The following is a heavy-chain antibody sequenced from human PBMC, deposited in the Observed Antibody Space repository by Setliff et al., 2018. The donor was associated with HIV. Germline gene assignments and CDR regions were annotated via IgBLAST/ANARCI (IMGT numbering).Heavy chain of an antibody. CDR3: TAGHYGPNP. CDR2: ITSDGSVK. CDR1: GFSFSTHD. V-gene: IGHV3-48*03. Sequence: GESLTISCAASGFSFSTHDMNWVRQAPGKGLEWISYITSDGSVKYYADSVKGRFTISRDNAGTSLYLQMNSLKVEDTAVYYCTAGHYGPNPWGQGTPVTVSS. D-gene: IGHD3-10*01. J-gene: IGHJ5*02.